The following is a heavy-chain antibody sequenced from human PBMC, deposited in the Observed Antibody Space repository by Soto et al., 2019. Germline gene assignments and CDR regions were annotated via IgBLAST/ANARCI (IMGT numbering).Heavy chain of an antibody. J-gene: IGHJ6*02. Sequence: SETLSLTCAVYGGSFSGYYWTWIRQPPGTGLERIGEINHSGSTNYNPSLKSRVTISVDTSKNQFSLKLTSVTAADTAVYYCAREGVYYGSGTSYGMDVWGQGTTVT. CDR2: INHSGST. D-gene: IGHD3-10*01. CDR3: AREGVYYGSGTSYGMDV. V-gene: IGHV4-34*01. CDR1: GGSFSGYY.